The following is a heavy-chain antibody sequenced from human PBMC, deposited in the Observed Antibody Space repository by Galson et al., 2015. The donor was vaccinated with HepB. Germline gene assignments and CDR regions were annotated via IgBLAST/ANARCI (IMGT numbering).Heavy chain of an antibody. J-gene: IGHJ5*02. CDR3: ARGGHVLGLAATQNNCFDP. D-gene: IGHD2-15*01. V-gene: IGHV1-18*01. CDR1: GYTFSSYS. Sequence: SVKVSCKASGYTFSSYSITWVRQAPGQGLEWMGWISTYYRDTKYAQKFQGRVTMTADTSTSTAYMELKSLRSDDTAVYFCARGGHVLGLAATQNNCFDPWGQGTLVTVSS. CDR2: ISTYYRDT.